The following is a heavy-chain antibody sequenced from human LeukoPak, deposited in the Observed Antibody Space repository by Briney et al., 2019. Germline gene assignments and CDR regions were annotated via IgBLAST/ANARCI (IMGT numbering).Heavy chain of an antibody. CDR3: ARATVTTAGDY. D-gene: IGHD4-17*01. V-gene: IGHV4-34*01. J-gene: IGHJ4*02. CDR2: INHSGST. Sequence: SQTLSLTCAVYGGSFSGYYWSWIRQPPGKGLEWIGEINHSGSTNYNPSLKSRVTISVDTSKNQFSLKLSSVTAADTAVYYCARATVTTAGDYWGQGTLVTVSS. CDR1: GGSFSGYY.